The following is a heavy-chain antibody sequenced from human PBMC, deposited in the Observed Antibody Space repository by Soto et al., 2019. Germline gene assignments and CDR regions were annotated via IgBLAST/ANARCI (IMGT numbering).Heavy chain of an antibody. CDR2: IYHSGST. J-gene: IGHJ6*02. CDR1: GGSISSGGYS. Sequence: SETLSLTCAVSGGSISSGGYSWSWIRQPPGKGLEWIGYIYHSGSTYYNPSLKSRVTISVDRSNNQFSVKLSSVTAADTAVYYCARAHYGDYGYGMDVWGQGTTVTVSS. D-gene: IGHD4-17*01. CDR3: ARAHYGDYGYGMDV. V-gene: IGHV4-30-2*01.